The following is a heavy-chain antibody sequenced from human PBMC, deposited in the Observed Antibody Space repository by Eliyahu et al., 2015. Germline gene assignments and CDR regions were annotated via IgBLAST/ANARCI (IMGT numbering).Heavy chain of an antibody. CDR3: AKYTATGWDALDV. D-gene: IGHD2-15*01. CDR1: GVSIGSHY. Sequence: QVQLQESGPGQMRPSETLSLTCTVSGVSIGSHYWSWIRQPPGKGLEWIGSVYYSGITNYSPSLKXRVSISVSTFRNQFSLRLTSVTAADTAVYYCAKYTATGWDALDVWGQGATVTVS. CDR2: VYYSGIT. V-gene: IGHV4-59*11. J-gene: IGHJ6*02.